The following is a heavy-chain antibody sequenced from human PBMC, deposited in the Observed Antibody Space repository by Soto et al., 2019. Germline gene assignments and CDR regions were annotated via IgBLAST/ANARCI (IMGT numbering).Heavy chain of an antibody. J-gene: IGHJ1*01. CDR1: GGSISSYY. V-gene: IGHV4-59*01. Sequence: QVQLQESGPGLVKPSETLSLTCTVSGGSISSYYWSWIRQPPGKGLEWIGYIYYSGSTNYNPSLKRRVPISVDTSKNPFSLKLSSVTAADTAVYYCARTRPGDPIPVQHWGQGTLVTVSS. CDR2: IYYSGST. CDR3: ARTRPGDPIPVQH. D-gene: IGHD2-21*01.